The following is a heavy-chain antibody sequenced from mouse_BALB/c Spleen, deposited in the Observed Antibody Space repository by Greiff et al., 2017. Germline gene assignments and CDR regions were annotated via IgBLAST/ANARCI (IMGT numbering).Heavy chain of an antibody. CDR2: ILPGSGST. V-gene: IGHV1-9*01. Sequence: QVQLQQSGAELMKPGASVKISCKATGYTFSSYWIEWVKQRPGHGLEWIGEILPGSGSTNYNEKFKGKATFTADTSSNTAYMQLSSLTSEDSAVYYCARKVRPLLYAMDYWGQGTSVTVSS. D-gene: IGHD2-14*01. CDR3: ARKVRPLLYAMDY. J-gene: IGHJ4*01. CDR1: GYTFSSYW.